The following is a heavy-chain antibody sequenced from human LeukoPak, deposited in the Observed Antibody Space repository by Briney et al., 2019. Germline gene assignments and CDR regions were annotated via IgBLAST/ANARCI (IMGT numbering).Heavy chain of an antibody. Sequence: ASVKVSCKASGYTFTSNAMNWVRQAPGQGLEWMGWINTNTGNPTYAQGFTGRFVFSLDTSVSTAYLQISSLKAEDTAVYYCARDLPAKWELPQGGDYWGQGTLVTVSS. CDR1: GYTFTSNA. CDR2: INTNTGNP. D-gene: IGHD1-26*01. J-gene: IGHJ4*02. V-gene: IGHV7-4-1*02. CDR3: ARDLPAKWELPQGGDY.